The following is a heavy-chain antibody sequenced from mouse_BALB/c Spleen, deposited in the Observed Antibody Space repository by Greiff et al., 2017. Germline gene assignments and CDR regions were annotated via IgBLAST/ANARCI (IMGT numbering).Heavy chain of an antibody. CDR3: ARGDYRYYGDWFAY. V-gene: IGHV1-67*01. CDR2: ISTYYGNT. Sequence: QVQLQQSGPELVRPGVSVKISCKGSGYTFTDYAMHWVKQSHAKSLEWIGVISTYYGNTNYNQKFKGKATMTVDKSSSTAYMELARLTSEDSAIYYCARGDYRYYGDWFAYWGQGTLVTVSA. J-gene: IGHJ3*01. CDR1: GYTFTDYA. D-gene: IGHD2-14*01.